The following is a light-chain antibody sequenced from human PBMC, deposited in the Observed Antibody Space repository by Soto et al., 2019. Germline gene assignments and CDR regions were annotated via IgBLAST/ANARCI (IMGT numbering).Light chain of an antibody. V-gene: IGKV3-20*01. Sequence: EIVLTHSPGTLSLSPGEIATLSCRASQSVSSSYLAWDQQKPGQAPRLLIYGASSRATGIPDRFSGSGSGTDFTLTISRLEPEDFAVYYCQQYGSSPTTFGQGTRLEIK. CDR3: QQYGSSPTT. CDR2: GAS. J-gene: IGKJ5*01. CDR1: QSVSSSY.